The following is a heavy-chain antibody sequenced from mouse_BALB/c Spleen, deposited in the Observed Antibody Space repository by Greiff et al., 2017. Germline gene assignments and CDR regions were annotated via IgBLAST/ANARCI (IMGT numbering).Heavy chain of an antibody. D-gene: IGHD1-1*01. CDR2: ISSGGSYT. CDR1: GFTFSSYG. V-gene: IGHV5-6*01. Sequence: EVKLMESGGDLVKPGGSLKLSCAASGFTFSSYGMSWVRQTPDKRLEWVATISSGGSYTYYPDSVKGRFTISRDNAKNTLYLQMSSLKSEDTAMYYCARKMNYGSSLAMDYWGQGTSVTVSS. J-gene: IGHJ4*01. CDR3: ARKMNYGSSLAMDY.